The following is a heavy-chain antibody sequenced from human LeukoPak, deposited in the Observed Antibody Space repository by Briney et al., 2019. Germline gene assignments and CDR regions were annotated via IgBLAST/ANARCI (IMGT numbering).Heavy chain of an antibody. CDR2: IGTAGDT. V-gene: IGHV3-13*01. Sequence: GGSLRLSCAASGFTFSSYDMHWVHQATGKGLEWVSAIGTAGDTYYPGSVKGRFTISRENAKNSLYLQMNSLRAGDTAVYYCARGDILTGFDYWGQGTLVTVSS. CDR1: GFTFSSYD. J-gene: IGHJ4*02. D-gene: IGHD3-9*01. CDR3: ARGDILTGFDY.